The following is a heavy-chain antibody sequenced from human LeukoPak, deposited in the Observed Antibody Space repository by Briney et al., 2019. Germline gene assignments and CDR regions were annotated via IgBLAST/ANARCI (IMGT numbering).Heavy chain of an antibody. Sequence: SSETLSLTCTVSGGSISSGGYYWSWIRQHPGKGLEWIGYIYYSGSTHYNPSLKSRVTISIDTSKNQFSLKLSSVTAADTAVYYCARDRLEGYYDSSGYWTHWGQGTLVTVSS. V-gene: IGHV4-31*03. CDR3: ARDRLEGYYDSSGYWTH. D-gene: IGHD3-22*01. CDR2: IYYSGST. CDR1: GGSISSGGYY. J-gene: IGHJ4*02.